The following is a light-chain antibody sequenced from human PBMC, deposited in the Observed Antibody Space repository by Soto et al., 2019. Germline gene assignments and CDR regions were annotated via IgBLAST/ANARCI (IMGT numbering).Light chain of an antibody. CDR2: EVN. J-gene: IGLJ1*01. CDR1: NSDIGDWNY. V-gene: IGLV2-14*01. CDR3: SSFSSVTTLFV. Sequence: QSALTQPASVSGSPGPSITISCTGANSDIGDWNYVSWYQQYPGKAPKVIIYEVNYRPSGVSYRFSGSKSGNTASLTISGLLAEDEADYDCSSFSSVTTLFVFGGGTKLTVL.